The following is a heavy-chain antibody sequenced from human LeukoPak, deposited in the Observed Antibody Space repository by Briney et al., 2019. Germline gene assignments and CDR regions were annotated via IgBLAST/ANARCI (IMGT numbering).Heavy chain of an antibody. V-gene: IGHV1-2*02. D-gene: IGHD3-10*01. CDR2: INPNSGGT. CDR1: GYTFTSYA. Sequence: ASVKVSCKASGYTFTSYAMNWVRQAPGQGLEWMGWINPNSGGTNYAQKFQGRVTMTRDTSISTAYMELSRLRSDDTAVYYCARERDLLWFVTVYYFDYWGQGTLVTVSS. J-gene: IGHJ4*02. CDR3: ARERDLLWFVTVYYFDY.